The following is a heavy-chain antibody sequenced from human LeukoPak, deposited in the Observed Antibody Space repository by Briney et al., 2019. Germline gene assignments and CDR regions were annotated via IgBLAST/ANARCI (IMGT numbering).Heavy chain of an antibody. CDR1: GFTFSSYA. V-gene: IGHV3-23*01. Sequence: GGSLRLSCAASGFTFSSYAMSWVRQAPGKGLEWVSAISGSGGSTYYADSVKGRFTISRDNSKNTLYLQMNSLRAEDTAVYYCAKGWRLGYCSSTSCYVVGDAFDIWGLGTMVTVSS. CDR2: ISGSGGST. CDR3: AKGWRLGYCSSTSCYVVGDAFDI. D-gene: IGHD2-2*01. J-gene: IGHJ3*02.